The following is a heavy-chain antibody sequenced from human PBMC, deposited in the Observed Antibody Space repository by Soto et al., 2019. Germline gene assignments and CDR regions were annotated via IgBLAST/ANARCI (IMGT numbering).Heavy chain of an antibody. V-gene: IGHV1-2*02. CDR2: INPKTGDT. CDR3: ARQLAYCGGDCYTETIDY. CDR1: GYTFVAYY. Sequence: KVSCKASGYTFVAYYVFWVRQAPGHGLEWMGWINPKTGDTNYAQNFQGRVTMTRDTSISTAYMELSRLTSDDTALYYCARQLAYCGGDCYTETIDYWGQGTPVTVSS. J-gene: IGHJ4*02. D-gene: IGHD2-21*02.